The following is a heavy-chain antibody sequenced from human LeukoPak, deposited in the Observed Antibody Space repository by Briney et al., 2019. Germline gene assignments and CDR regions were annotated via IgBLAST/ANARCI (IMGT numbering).Heavy chain of an antibody. J-gene: IGHJ4*02. CDR3: ARDQDSSGYIPYY. Sequence: PGGSLRLSCAASGFTFSSYGMHWVRQAPGKGLEWVALIWYDGSNKYYADSVKGRFTISRDNAKNSLYLQMNSLRAEDTALYYCARDQDSSGYIPYYWGQGTLVTVSS. V-gene: IGHV3-33*01. CDR2: IWYDGSNK. CDR1: GFTFSSYG. D-gene: IGHD3-22*01.